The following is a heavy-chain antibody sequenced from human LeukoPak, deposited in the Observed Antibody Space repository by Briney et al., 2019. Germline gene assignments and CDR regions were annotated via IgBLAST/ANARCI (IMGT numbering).Heavy chain of an antibody. CDR3: ARIRGYNYGFFDY. Sequence: GGSLRLSCAASGFSFSSHWMHWVRQVPGKGLVWVSCIDSDGSSTSYADSVKGRFTISRDNTKNTLYLEMNSLRAEDTALYYCARIRGYNYGFFDYWSQGTLVTVSS. CDR1: GFSFSSHW. J-gene: IGHJ4*02. V-gene: IGHV3-74*01. D-gene: IGHD5-18*01. CDR2: IDSDGSST.